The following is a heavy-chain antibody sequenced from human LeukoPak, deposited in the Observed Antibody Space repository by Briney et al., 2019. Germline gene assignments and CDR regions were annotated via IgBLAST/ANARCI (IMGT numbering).Heavy chain of an antibody. CDR1: GGSFSGYY. Sequence: SEALSLTCAVYGGSFSGYYWSWIRQPPGKGLEWIGEINHSGSTNYNPSLKSRVTISVDTSKNQFSLKLSSVTAADTAVYYCARGPTNTYYDYVWGSYRYTPYFDYWGQGTLVTVSS. CDR3: ARGPTNTYYDYVWGSYRYTPYFDY. J-gene: IGHJ4*02. CDR2: INHSGST. D-gene: IGHD3-16*02. V-gene: IGHV4-34*01.